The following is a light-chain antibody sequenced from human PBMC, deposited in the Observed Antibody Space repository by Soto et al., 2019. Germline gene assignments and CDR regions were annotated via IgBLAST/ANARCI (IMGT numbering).Light chain of an antibody. CDR1: SSNIGRNT. Sequence: QSVMTQPPSASGTPGQRVTISCSGSSSNIGRNTVNWYQQLPTTAPKLLIYSNDQRPSGVPDRFSGSKSGTSASLAISGLQSEDEADYYCAAWDDRLTAVVFGGGTKVTVL. CDR3: AAWDDRLTAVV. V-gene: IGLV1-44*01. J-gene: IGLJ2*01. CDR2: SND.